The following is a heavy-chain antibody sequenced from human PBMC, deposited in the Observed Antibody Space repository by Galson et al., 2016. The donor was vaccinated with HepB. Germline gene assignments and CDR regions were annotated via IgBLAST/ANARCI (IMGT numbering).Heavy chain of an antibody. J-gene: IGHJ6*02. V-gene: IGHV4-39*01. D-gene: IGHD3-10*01. CDR3: AGHLRGGYGMDV. Sequence: SETLSLTSTVSGGSISSSSYYWGCIRQPPGKGLEWIGSIYYSGSTYYNPSLKSRVTTSVDTSKNQFSLKLSSVTAADTAVYYCAGHLRGGYGMDVWGQGTTVTVSS. CDR2: IYYSGST. CDR1: GGSISSSSYY.